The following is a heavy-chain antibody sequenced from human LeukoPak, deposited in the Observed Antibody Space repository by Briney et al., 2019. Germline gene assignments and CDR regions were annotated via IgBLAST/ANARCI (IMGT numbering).Heavy chain of an antibody. V-gene: IGHV4-61*02. J-gene: IGHJ4*02. Sequence: SETLSLTCTVSGGSISSDNYSWSWIRQPAGKGLEWIGRVYTSGSTYYNPSLKSRVTISVDTSKNQFSLKLSSVTAADTAVYYCARQSRYQLLYYWGQGTLVTVSS. CDR1: GGSISSDNYS. CDR3: ARQSRYQLLYY. CDR2: VYTSGST. D-gene: IGHD2-2*01.